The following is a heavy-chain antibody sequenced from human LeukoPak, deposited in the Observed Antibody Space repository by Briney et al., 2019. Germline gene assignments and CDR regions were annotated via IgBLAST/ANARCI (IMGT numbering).Heavy chain of an antibody. CDR2: IYNGGST. Sequence: SETLSLTCTVSGGPISTYYWSWIRHSPGKGLEWIGYIYNGGSTDYNPSLKSRVTISLDTAKNQVALSLSSVTAADTAVYYCARSTGFYTTYYMDVWGKGTTVTVSS. CDR3: ARSTGFYTTYYMDV. CDR1: GGPISTYY. J-gene: IGHJ6*03. V-gene: IGHV4-59*01. D-gene: IGHD3-22*01.